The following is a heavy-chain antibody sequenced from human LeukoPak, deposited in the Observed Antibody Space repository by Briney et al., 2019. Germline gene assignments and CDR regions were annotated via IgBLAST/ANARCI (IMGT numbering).Heavy chain of an antibody. CDR1: GGSISSSSYY. D-gene: IGHD5-24*01. J-gene: IGHJ3*02. V-gene: IGHV4-39*01. CDR3: ASKGDGYNPAAFDI. Sequence: SETLSLTCTVSGGSISSSSYYWGWIRQPPGKGLEWIGSIYYSGSTYYNPSLKSRVAISADTSKNQFSLKLSSVTAADTAVYYCASKGDGYNPAAFDIWGQGTMVTVSS. CDR2: IYYSGST.